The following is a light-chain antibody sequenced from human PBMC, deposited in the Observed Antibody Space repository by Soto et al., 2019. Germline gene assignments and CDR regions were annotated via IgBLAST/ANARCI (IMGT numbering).Light chain of an antibody. J-gene: IGKJ2*01. CDR2: YAS. Sequence: DIQMTQSPSTLSASVGDRVTITCRASQSISSMLAWYHQKPGKAPKLLIYYASSLESGVPSRFRGSGSGTDVALSISILQPDDFATHYCQQYNRYSDTFGQGNKLEIK. V-gene: IGKV1-5*01. CDR3: QQYNRYSDT. CDR1: QSISSM.